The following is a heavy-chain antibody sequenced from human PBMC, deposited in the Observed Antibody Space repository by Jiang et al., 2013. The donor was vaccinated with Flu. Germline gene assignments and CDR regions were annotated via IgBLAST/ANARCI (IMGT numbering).Heavy chain of an antibody. CDR1: GGSFSGYY. V-gene: IGHV4-34*01. CDR3: AINPGIAVAGLFDY. J-gene: IGHJ4*02. D-gene: IGHD6-19*01. Sequence: LLKPSETLSLTCAVYGGSFSGYYWSWIRQPPGKGLEWIGEINHSGSTNYNPSLKSRVTISVDTSKNQFSLKLSSVTAADTAVYYCAINPGIAVAGLFDYWGQGTLVTVSS. CDR2: INHSGST.